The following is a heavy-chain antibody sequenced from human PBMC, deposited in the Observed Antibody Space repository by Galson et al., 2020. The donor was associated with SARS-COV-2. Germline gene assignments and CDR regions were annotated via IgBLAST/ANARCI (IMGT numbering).Heavy chain of an antibody. Sequence: GSNKYYADSVKGRFTLSSDNSKNTLYLQMNSLRAEDTAVYYCAVSERYSSGARGAFDIWGQGTLVTVSS. CDR2: GSNK. CDR3: AVSERYSSGARGAFDI. V-gene: IGHV3-33*01. D-gene: IGHD6-19*01. J-gene: IGHJ3*02.